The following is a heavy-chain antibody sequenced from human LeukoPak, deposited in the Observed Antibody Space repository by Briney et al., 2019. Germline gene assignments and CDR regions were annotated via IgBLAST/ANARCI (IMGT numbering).Heavy chain of an antibody. V-gene: IGHV3-73*01. CDR1: GFTFSGSA. Sequence: GGSLRLSCAASGFTFSGSAMHWVRQASGKGLEWVGRIRSKANSYATAYAASVKGRFTISRDDSKNTAYLQMNSLKIEDTAVYYCTRLSVVVTDPFDYWGQGTLVTVSS. CDR2: IRSKANSYAT. J-gene: IGHJ4*02. CDR3: TRLSVVVTDPFDY. D-gene: IGHD2-15*01.